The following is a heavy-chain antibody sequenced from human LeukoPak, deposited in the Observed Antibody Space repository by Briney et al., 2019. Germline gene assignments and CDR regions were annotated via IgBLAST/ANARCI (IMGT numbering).Heavy chain of an antibody. D-gene: IGHD3-22*01. J-gene: IGHJ4*02. CDR2: ISTSSSTI. V-gene: IGHV3-48*04. Sequence: GGSLRLSCAASGFSFSIYSMNWVRQAPGKGLEWVSYISTSSSTIFYADSVKGRFTISRDNAKNSLYLQMNSLRAEDTALYYCAKDHYYDSSGSLDYWGQGTLVTVSS. CDR3: AKDHYYDSSGSLDY. CDR1: GFSFSIYS.